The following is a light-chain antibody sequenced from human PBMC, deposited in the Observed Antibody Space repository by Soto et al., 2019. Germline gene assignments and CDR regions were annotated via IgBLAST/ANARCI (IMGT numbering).Light chain of an antibody. Sequence: QSVLTQPPSVSGAPGQRVTISCTGSSSNIWADYDVHWYQQLPGTAPKLLIYGNSNRPSGVPDRFSGSKSGTSASLAITGLQAEDEADYYCQSYDSSLSAVVFGGGAKLTVL. V-gene: IGLV1-40*01. CDR1: SSNIWADYD. CDR3: QSYDSSLSAVV. J-gene: IGLJ3*02. CDR2: GNS.